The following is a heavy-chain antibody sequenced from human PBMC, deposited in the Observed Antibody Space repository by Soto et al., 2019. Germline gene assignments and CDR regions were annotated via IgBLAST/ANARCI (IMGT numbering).Heavy chain of an antibody. D-gene: IGHD2-21*01. Sequence: PSETLSLTCTVSGDSISSHYWSWIRQPPGKGLEWIGYISYTGSTNYNPSLKSRVTMSLDTSKDHFSLSLTSVTAADTALYYCARIPQGYFDYWGQGLLVTV. V-gene: IGHV4-59*11. CDR3: ARIPQGYFDY. CDR1: GDSISSHY. J-gene: IGHJ4*02. CDR2: ISYTGST.